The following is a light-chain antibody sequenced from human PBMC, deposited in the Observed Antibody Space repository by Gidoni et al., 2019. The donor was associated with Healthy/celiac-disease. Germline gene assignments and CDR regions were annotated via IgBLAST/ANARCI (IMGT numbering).Light chain of an antibody. CDR3: QQRSNWTPVIA. CDR2: DAS. J-gene: IGKJ5*01. V-gene: IGKV3-11*01. Sequence: EILLTQSPSTLSLSPGERATLSCRASQSVSSYLDWFQQKHGQAPRLLIYDASNRATGIPARFRGSGSGTDFTITISSLEPEDFAVYYCQQRSNWTPVIAFGQGTRLEIK. CDR1: QSVSSY.